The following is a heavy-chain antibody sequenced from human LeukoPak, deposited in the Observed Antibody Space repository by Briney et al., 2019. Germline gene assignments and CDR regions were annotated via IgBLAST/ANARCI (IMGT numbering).Heavy chain of an antibody. CDR2: IRGSDGGT. V-gene: IGHV3-23*01. CDR3: AKDRYDFPPDY. CDR1: GFTFSIYA. J-gene: IGHJ4*02. Sequence: PGGSLRLSCAASGFTFSIYAMSWVRQAPGKGLEWVSTIRGSDGGTYYADSVKGRFTISRDNSRDTLYLQMNGLRAEDTAVYYCAKDRYDFPPDYWGQGTLVTVSS. D-gene: IGHD3-3*01.